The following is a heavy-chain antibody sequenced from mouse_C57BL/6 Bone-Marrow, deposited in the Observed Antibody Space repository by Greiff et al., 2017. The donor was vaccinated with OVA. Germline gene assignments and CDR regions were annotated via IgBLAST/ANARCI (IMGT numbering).Heavy chain of an antibody. V-gene: IGHV2-2*02. D-gene: IGHD2-12*01. J-gene: IGHJ4*01. CDR1: GFSLTSYG. CDR2: IWSGGST. CDR3: ASYDGGDYYYAMDY. Sequence: QVQLKESGPGLVQPSQCLSITCTVSGFSLTSYGVHWVRQSPGKGLEWLGVIWSGGSTDYTAAFISSMSISKDNSKSQVFLKKNRLQANDTAIYDCASYDGGDYYYAMDYWGQGTSVTVSS.